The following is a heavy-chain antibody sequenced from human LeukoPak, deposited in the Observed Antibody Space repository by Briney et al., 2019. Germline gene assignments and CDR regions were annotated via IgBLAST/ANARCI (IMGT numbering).Heavy chain of an antibody. V-gene: IGHV4-30-4*01. J-gene: IGHJ4*02. CDR3: ARGEENTYYYDSSGPTFDY. CDR1: GGSISSGDYY. D-gene: IGHD3-22*01. CDR2: IYYSGST. Sequence: SQTLSLTCTVSGGSISSGDYYWSWIRQPPGKGLEWIGYIYYSGSTYYNPSLKSRVTISVDTSKNQFSLKLSSVTAADTAVYYCARGEENTYYYDSSGPTFDYWGQGTLVTVSS.